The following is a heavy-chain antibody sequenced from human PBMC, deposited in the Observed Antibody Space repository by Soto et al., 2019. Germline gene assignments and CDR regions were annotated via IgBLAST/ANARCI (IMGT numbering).Heavy chain of an antibody. V-gene: IGHV5-51*01. CDR3: ARLSVVRGVITNWFDP. Sequence: PGESLKISCKGSVYSFTSYWIGWVRQMPGKGLEWMGIIYPGDSDTRYSPSFQGQVTISADKSISTAYLQWSSLKASDTAMYYCARLSVVRGVITNWFDPWGQGTLVTVSS. D-gene: IGHD3-10*01. CDR1: VYSFTSYW. CDR2: IYPGDSDT. J-gene: IGHJ5*02.